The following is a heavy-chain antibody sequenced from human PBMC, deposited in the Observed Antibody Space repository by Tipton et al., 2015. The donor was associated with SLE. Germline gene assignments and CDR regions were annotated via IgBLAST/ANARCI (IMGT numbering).Heavy chain of an antibody. V-gene: IGHV4-59*01. CDR3: ARVGEGRFGVATTIGD. D-gene: IGHD3-3*01. Sequence: GLVKPSETLSLTCTVSGDSISSYYWSWIRQPPGKGLEWIGNIYYSGGTSYNPSLKSRVTMSGDTSKNQFSLTLSSLTSADTAVYYCARVGEGRFGVATTIGDWGQGTLVIVSS. CDR2: IYYSGGT. CDR1: GDSISSYY. J-gene: IGHJ4*02.